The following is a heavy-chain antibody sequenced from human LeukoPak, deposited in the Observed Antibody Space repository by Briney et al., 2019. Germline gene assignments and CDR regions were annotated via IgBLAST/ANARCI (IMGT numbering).Heavy chain of an antibody. D-gene: IGHD3-16*01. J-gene: IGHJ4*02. CDR1: GYSIRSGYY. V-gene: IGHV4-38-2*02. Sequence: PSETLSLTCTVSGYSIRSGYYWGWIRQSPGKGLEWIGNIYQTGSTYYNPSLKSRVTISMDTTWNQFSLKLSSVTAADTAVYYCARDGPYAGELDYWGQGTLVTVSS. CDR2: IYQTGST. CDR3: ARDGPYAGELDY.